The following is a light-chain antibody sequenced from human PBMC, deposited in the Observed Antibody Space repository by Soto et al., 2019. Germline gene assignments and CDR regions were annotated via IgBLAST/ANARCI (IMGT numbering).Light chain of an antibody. J-gene: IGKJ2*01. CDR2: GAS. V-gene: IGKV3-15*01. CDR1: QSVSSN. CDR3: QQYNNWPRT. Sequence: EIVMTQSPATLSVSPGERATLSCRASQSVSSNLAWYQQNPGQAPRLLIYGASTRATGIPARFSGSGSGTEFTLTISSLQSEDFAVYYRQQYNNWPRTFGKGTKLEIK.